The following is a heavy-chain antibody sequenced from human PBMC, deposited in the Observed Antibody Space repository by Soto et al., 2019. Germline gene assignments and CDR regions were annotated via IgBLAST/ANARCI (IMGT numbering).Heavy chain of an antibody. CDR1: GFSLNLSGVG. V-gene: IGHV2-5*02. D-gene: IGHD3-10*01. Sequence: QITLKESGPTLVKPTQTLTLTCAFSGFSLNLSGVGVGWIRQPPGKALEWLALVYWDDEKRYSPSLKSRLTTPKDTTKNWVVITRTTVARVGTPTYYGPHSRPRRAGFGSGGQGTLVTVS. J-gene: IGHJ4*02. CDR3: PHSRPRRAGFGS. CDR2: VYWDDEK.